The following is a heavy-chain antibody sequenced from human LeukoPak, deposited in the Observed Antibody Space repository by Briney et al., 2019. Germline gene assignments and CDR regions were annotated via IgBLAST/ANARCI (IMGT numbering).Heavy chain of an antibody. V-gene: IGHV3-48*03. Sequence: GGSLRLFCAASGFTFSSYEMIWVRQAPGKGLEWVSYISSSGSTIYYADSVRGRFTISRDNAKKSLYLQMNSLRAEDTAVYYCGRTPYTSSWYYFDYWGQGTLVTVSS. CDR3: GRTPYTSSWYYFDY. D-gene: IGHD6-13*01. CDR2: ISSSGSTI. CDR1: GFTFSSYE. J-gene: IGHJ4*02.